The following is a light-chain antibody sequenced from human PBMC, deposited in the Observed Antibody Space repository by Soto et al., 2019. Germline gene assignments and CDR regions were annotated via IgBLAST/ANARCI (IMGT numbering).Light chain of an antibody. CDR3: QQYNNWTKT. CDR2: GAS. CDR1: QSVSSN. Sequence: EIVKTASRATLSVSPVERSTLSFRASQSVSSNLAWYQQKPGQATRLLMYGASTRATAIPARFSGSGSGTEFTLTTNSLQSEDFAVYYCQQYNNWTKTVGQGTEVKS. V-gene: IGKV3-15*01. J-gene: IGKJ1*01.